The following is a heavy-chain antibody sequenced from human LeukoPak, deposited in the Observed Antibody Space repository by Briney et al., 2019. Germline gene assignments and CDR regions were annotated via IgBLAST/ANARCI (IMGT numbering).Heavy chain of an antibody. CDR2: IFLGDSDT. CDR3: ARLPYYYDSSGYYIDWYFDL. D-gene: IGHD3-22*01. Sequence: GESLKISCKSSEYXFTNYWICWVRQMPGKGLEWMGIIFLGDSDTRYSPSFQGQVTISAAKSITTAYLQWSSLKASDTAMYYCARLPYYYDSSGYYIDWYFDLWGRGTLVTVSS. CDR1: EYXFTNYW. V-gene: IGHV5-51*01. J-gene: IGHJ2*01.